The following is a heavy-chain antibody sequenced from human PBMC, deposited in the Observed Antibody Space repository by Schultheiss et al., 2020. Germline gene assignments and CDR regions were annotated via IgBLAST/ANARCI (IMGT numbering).Heavy chain of an antibody. Sequence: ASVKVSCKASGYTFTGYYMHWVRQAPGQGLEWMGWINPNSGGTNYAQKFQGRVTMTRNTSISTAYMELSSLRSEDTAVYYCAREGELAKYGMDVWGQGTTVTVAS. J-gene: IGHJ6*02. CDR1: GYTFTGYY. D-gene: IGHD3-10*01. CDR3: AREGELAKYGMDV. V-gene: IGHV1-2*02. CDR2: INPNSGGT.